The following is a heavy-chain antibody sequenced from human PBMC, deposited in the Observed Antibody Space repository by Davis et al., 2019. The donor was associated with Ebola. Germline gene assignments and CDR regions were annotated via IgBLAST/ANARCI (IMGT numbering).Heavy chain of an antibody. CDR3: ARNGGYCSNTTCYNYYGMDV. CDR1: GDSVSSNSAA. J-gene: IGHJ6*02. V-gene: IGHV6-1*01. CDR2: TYYRSKWYN. Sequence: MPSETLSLTCAISGDSVSSNSAAWNWIRQSPSRGLEWLGRTYYRSKWYNEYVVSVKSRITIKPDTSKNQFSLHLSSVTPEDTAVYYCARNGGYCSNTTCYNYYGMDVWGQGTTATVSS. D-gene: IGHD2-2*01.